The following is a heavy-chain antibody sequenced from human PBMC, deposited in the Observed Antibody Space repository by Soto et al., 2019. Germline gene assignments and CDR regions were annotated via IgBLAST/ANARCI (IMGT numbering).Heavy chain of an antibody. D-gene: IGHD3-9*01. CDR1: GFTFSSYA. V-gene: IGHV3-23*01. J-gene: IGHJ6*02. CDR2: ISGSGGST. CDR3: ATRRVNYDILTGPRDYYGMDV. Sequence: GGSLSLSCAASGFTFSSYAMTWVRQAPGKGLEWVSAISGSGGSTYYADSVKGRFTISRDNSKNTLYLQMNSLRAEDTAVYYCATRRVNYDILTGPRDYYGMDVWGQGTTVTVSS.